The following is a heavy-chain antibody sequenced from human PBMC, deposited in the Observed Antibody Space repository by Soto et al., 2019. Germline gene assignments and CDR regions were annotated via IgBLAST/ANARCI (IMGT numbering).Heavy chain of an antibody. D-gene: IGHD4-4*01. CDR1: GCSISSSSYY. CDR2: IYYSGST. CDR3: ARHFFPNYPHLPFDP. Sequence: KSSETLSLTCTVSGCSISSSSYYWGWIRQPPGKGLEWIGSIYYSGSTYYNPSLKSRVTISVDTSKNQFSLKLSSVTAADTAVYYCARHFFPNYPHLPFDPWGQGTLVTVSS. V-gene: IGHV4-39*01. J-gene: IGHJ5*02.